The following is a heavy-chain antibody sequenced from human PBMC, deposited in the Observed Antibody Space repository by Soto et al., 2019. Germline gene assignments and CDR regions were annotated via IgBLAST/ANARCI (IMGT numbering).Heavy chain of an antibody. CDR3: AKSVWYYDSSGYYYFDY. Sequence: LRLSCAASGFTFSSYAMSWVRQAPGKGLEWVSAISGSGGSTYYADSVKGRFTISRDNSKNTLYLQMNSLRAEDTAVYYCAKSVWYYDSSGYYYFDYWGQGTLVTVSS. V-gene: IGHV3-23*01. J-gene: IGHJ4*02. CDR1: GFTFSSYA. D-gene: IGHD3-22*01. CDR2: ISGSGGST.